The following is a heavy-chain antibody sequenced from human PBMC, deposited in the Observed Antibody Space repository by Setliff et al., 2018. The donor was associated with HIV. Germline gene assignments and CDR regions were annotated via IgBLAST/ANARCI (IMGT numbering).Heavy chain of an antibody. J-gene: IGHJ6*03. D-gene: IGHD6-13*01. CDR1: GGTFSSYA. CDR2: IIPIFGTA. V-gene: IGHV1-69*13. Sequence: SVKVSCKASGGTFSSYAISWVRQAPGQGLEWMGGIIPIFGTANYAQKFQGRVTISADESTSTAYMELSSLRSEDTAVYYCARSSLAAAGLGYMDVWGKGTTVTVSS. CDR3: ARSSLAAAGLGYMDV.